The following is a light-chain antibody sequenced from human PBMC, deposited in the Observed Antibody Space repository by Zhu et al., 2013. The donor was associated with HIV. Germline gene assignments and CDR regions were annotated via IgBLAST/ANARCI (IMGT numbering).Light chain of an antibody. Sequence: EILLTQSPATLSLSPGERATLSCRASQSVYNFLAWYQQKPGQAPRLLIYDASNRATGIPARFSGSGSGTDFTLTISSLEPEDFAVYYCHQRSNWPFTFDPGTTVDLK. CDR3: HQRSNWPFT. V-gene: IGKV3-11*01. CDR1: QSVYNF. J-gene: IGKJ3*01. CDR2: DAS.